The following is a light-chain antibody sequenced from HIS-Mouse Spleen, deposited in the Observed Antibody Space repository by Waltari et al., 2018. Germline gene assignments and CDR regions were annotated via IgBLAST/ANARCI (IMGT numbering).Light chain of an antibody. CDR2: EVS. CDR3: SSYTSSSTYV. Sequence: QSALTQPASVSGSPGQSITISCTGTSSDVGGYHHVYWYQQPPGKAPKLMIYEVSNRPSGVSNRFSGSKSGNTASLTISGLQAEDEADYYCSSYTSSSTYVFGTGTKVTVL. CDR1: SSDVGGYHH. V-gene: IGLV2-14*01. J-gene: IGLJ1*01.